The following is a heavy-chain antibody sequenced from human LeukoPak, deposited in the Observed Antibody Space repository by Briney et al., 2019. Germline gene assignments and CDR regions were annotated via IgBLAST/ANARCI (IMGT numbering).Heavy chain of an antibody. D-gene: IGHD1-14*01. J-gene: IGHJ4*02. Sequence: ASVKVSCTASGYTFSNYGVSWVRQAPGQGLEWVGWISVYKGTTKFAQKFQGRVILTTDTSTSTAYMELRSLTTDDTAVYYCVRDFFRSGTEDFWGQGTLVTVSS. CDR1: GYTFSNYG. V-gene: IGHV1-18*01. CDR3: VRDFFRSGTEDF. CDR2: ISVYKGTT.